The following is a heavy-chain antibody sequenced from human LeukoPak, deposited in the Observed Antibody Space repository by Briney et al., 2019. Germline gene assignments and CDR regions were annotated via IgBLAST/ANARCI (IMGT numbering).Heavy chain of an antibody. CDR1: GFTFSSYA. CDR3: AKNPQGGYYGSGSYYWVY. Sequence: GGSLRLSCAASGFTFSSYAMNWVRQAPGKGLEWVSAITGGGGSTYYTDSVKGRFTISRDNSKNTLYLQMNSLRAEDTALYYCAKNPQGGYYGSGSYYWVYWGQRTLVTVSS. V-gene: IGHV3-23*01. CDR2: ITGGGGST. J-gene: IGHJ4*02. D-gene: IGHD3-10*01.